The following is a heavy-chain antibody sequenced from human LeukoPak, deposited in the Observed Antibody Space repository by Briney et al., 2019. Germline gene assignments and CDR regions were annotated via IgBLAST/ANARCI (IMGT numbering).Heavy chain of an antibody. CDR2: ISWDGGST. V-gene: IGHV3-43D*03. CDR3: AKEYDSSGYYRGGFDC. Sequence: PGGSLRLSCAASGFTFDDYAMHWVRQAPGKGLEWVSLISWDGGSTYYADSVKGRFTISRDNSKNSLYLQMNSLRAEDTALYYCAKEYDSSGYYRGGFDCWGQGTLVTVSS. CDR1: GFTFDDYA. D-gene: IGHD3-22*01. J-gene: IGHJ4*02.